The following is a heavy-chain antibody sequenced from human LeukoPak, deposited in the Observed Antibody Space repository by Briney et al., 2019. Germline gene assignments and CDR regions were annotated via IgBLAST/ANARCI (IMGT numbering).Heavy chain of an antibody. V-gene: IGHV1-8*01. D-gene: IGHD5-18*01. CDR1: GYTFTSYD. Sequence: ASVKVSCKASGYTFTSYDINWVRQATGQGLEWMGWMNPNSGNTGYAQKFQGRVTMTRNTPISTAYMELSSLRSEDTAVYYCARGGRVSRLYSQIGRVWFDPWGQGTLVTVSS. CDR3: ARGGRVSRLYSQIGRVWFDP. J-gene: IGHJ5*02. CDR2: MNPNSGNT.